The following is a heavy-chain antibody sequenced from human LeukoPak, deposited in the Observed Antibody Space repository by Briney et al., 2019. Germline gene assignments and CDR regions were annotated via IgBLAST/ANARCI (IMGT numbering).Heavy chain of an antibody. CDR1: GFTFSSYA. CDR2: ISGSGGST. J-gene: IGHJ4*02. D-gene: IGHD4-17*01. Sequence: GGSLRLSCAASGFTFSSYAMSWVRQAPGKGLEWVSAISGSGGSTYYADSVKGRFTISRDNAKNTLYLQMNSLRVEDTAVYYCARAGNDYGDPYFDYWGQGTLVTVSS. CDR3: ARAGNDYGDPYFDY. V-gene: IGHV3-23*01.